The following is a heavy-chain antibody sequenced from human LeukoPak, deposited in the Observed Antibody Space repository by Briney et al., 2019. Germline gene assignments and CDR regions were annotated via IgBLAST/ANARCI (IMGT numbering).Heavy chain of an antibody. D-gene: IGHD3-22*01. CDR1: GDSVSSNSAA. J-gene: IGHJ4*02. CDR2: TYYRSKWYN. CDR3: VRSDYFGSSGYYGFFDY. Sequence: SQTLSLTCAISGDSVSSNSAAWEWIRQSPSRGLEWLVRTYYRSKWYNGYAVSVKSRITINAETYKYQFYLQLNSVTTEDTAVYYCVRSDYFGSSGYYGFFDYWGQGTLVTVSS. V-gene: IGHV6-1*01.